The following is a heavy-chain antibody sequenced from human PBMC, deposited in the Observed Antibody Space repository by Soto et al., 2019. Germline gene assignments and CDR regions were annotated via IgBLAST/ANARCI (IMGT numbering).Heavy chain of an antibody. Sequence: QVQLVESGGGVVQPGRSLRLSCAASGFTFSSYAMHWVRQAPGKGLEWVAVISYDGSNKYYADSVKGRFTISRDNSKNTLYLHMNSLRAEDTAVYYCATSAPTVVTPDWYFDLWGRGTLVTVSS. CDR1: GFTFSSYA. V-gene: IGHV3-30-3*01. J-gene: IGHJ2*01. CDR2: ISYDGSNK. D-gene: IGHD4-17*01. CDR3: ATSAPTVVTPDWYFDL.